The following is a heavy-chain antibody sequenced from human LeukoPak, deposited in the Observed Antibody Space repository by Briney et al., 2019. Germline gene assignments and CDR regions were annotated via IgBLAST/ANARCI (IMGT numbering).Heavy chain of an antibody. Sequence: PSETLSLTCTVSGGSISSGSYYWSWIRQPAGKGLEWIGRIYTSGSTNYNPSLKSRVTISVDTSKNQFSLKLSSVTAADTAVYYCARDPGHYYGPWGAALSYYYYYGMDVWGQGTTVTVSS. CDR3: ARDPGHYYGPWGAALSYYYYYGMDV. D-gene: IGHD3-10*01. J-gene: IGHJ6*02. CDR1: GGSISSGSYY. V-gene: IGHV4-61*02. CDR2: IYTSGST.